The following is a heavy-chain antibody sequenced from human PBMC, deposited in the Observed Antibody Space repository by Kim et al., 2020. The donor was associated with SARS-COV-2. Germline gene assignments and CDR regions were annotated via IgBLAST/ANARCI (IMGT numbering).Heavy chain of an antibody. CDR3: AKEGRFGELLYYYGMDV. J-gene: IGHJ6*02. V-gene: IGHV3-23*01. CDR1: GFTFSSYA. D-gene: IGHD3-10*01. CDR2: ISGSGGST. Sequence: GGSLRLSCAASGFTFSSYAMSWVRQAPGKGLEWVSAISGSGGSTYYADSVKGRFTISRDNSKNTLYLQMNSLRAEDTAVYYCAKEGRFGELLYYYGMDVWGQGTPVTVSS.